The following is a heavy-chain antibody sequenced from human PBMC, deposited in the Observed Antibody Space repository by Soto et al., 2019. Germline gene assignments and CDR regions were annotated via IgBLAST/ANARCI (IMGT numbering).Heavy chain of an antibody. V-gene: IGHV3-21*01. J-gene: IGHJ4*02. CDR3: VRDGLDYYDTARLYFDK. CDR1: GFSLITYS. Sequence: GSLRLSCAASGFSLITYSLGWVRQAPGRGLEWVASISSSAVYIDYADSVKGRFTISRDNANNSLYLQMNSLRAEDTATYYCVRDGLDYYDTARLYFDKWGQGTLVTVSS. CDR2: ISSSAVYI. D-gene: IGHD3-22*01.